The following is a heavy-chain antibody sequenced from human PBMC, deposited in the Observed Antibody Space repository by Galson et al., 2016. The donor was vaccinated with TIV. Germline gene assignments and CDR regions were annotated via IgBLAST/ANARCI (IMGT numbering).Heavy chain of an antibody. CDR1: GHRFIGYY. Sequence: SVKVSCKASGHRFIGYYIHWVRQAPGRGPEWMGCINPGNGDTKYAQIFQGSVTLTWDTSVSTAYMELTSLRSDDTAVYFCAKESDWGVAEFDFWGQGTPVSVSS. J-gene: IGHJ4*02. CDR2: INPGNGDT. CDR3: AKESDWGVAEFDF. V-gene: IGHV1-2*02. D-gene: IGHD2-21*01.